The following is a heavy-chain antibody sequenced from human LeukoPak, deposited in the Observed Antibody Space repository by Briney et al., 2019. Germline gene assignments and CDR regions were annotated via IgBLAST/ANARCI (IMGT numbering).Heavy chain of an antibody. CDR1: GVSISSYH. CDR2: IYYSGST. D-gene: IGHD6-19*01. V-gene: IGHV4-59*08. Sequence: SETLSLTCTVSGVSISSYHWSWIRQPPGKGLEWIGYIYYSGSTNYNPPLKSRVTISVDTSKNQFSLKLSSVTAADTAVYYCAMISGWDYFDYWGQGTLVTVSS. CDR3: AMISGWDYFDY. J-gene: IGHJ4*02.